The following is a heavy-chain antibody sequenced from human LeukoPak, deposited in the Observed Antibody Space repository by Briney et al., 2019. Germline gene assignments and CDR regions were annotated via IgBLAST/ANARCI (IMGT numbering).Heavy chain of an antibody. CDR3: AKYPSNYDFWSGPGVE. J-gene: IGHJ4*02. D-gene: IGHD3-3*01. CDR1: GFTFSSYG. V-gene: IGHV3-30*02. Sequence: GGSLRLSCAASGFTFSSYGMHWVRQAPGKGLEWVAFIRYDGSNKYYADSVKGRFTISRDNSKNTLYLQMNSLRAEDTAVYYCAKYPSNYDFWSGPGVEWGQGTLVTVSS. CDR2: IRYDGSNK.